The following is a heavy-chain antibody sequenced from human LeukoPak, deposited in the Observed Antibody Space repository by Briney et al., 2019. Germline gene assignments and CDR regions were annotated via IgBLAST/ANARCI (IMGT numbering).Heavy chain of an antibody. Sequence: GGSLRLSCAASGFTFSSYAMSWVRQAPGKGLEWVSAISASGGSTYYADSVKGRFTISRDNSKNTLYLKMNSLRAEDTAVYYCAKTVFAASGPFDPWGQGTLVTVSS. CDR2: ISASGGST. D-gene: IGHD4-17*01. CDR1: GFTFSSYA. V-gene: IGHV3-23*01. J-gene: IGHJ5*02. CDR3: AKTVFAASGPFDP.